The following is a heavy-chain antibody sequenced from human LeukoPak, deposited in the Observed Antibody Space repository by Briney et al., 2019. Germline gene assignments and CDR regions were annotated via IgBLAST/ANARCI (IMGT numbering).Heavy chain of an antibody. Sequence: ASVKVSCKASGYTFTGYYMHWVRQAPGQGLEWMGWINPNSGGTNYAQKLQGRVTMTRDTSISTAYMELSRLRSDDTAVYYCARGYCSGGSCYPAVAFDIWGQGTMVTVSS. CDR2: INPNSGGT. CDR3: ARGYCSGGSCYPAVAFDI. D-gene: IGHD2-15*01. J-gene: IGHJ3*02. CDR1: GYTFTGYY. V-gene: IGHV1-2*02.